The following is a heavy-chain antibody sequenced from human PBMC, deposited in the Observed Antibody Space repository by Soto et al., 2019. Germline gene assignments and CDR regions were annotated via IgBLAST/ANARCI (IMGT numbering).Heavy chain of an antibody. V-gene: IGHV3-15*01. CDR1: GFTFNNAW. D-gene: IGHD5-18*01. Sequence: GGSLRLSYTASGFTFNNAWMSWVRQTPGKGLEWVGRIKSNADGGTANYAAAVEGRFTISRDDSKNTLFLEMNSLRTEDTAVYYCNIGGYKKRFDPWGQGTLVTV. CDR3: NIGGYKKRFDP. J-gene: IGHJ5*02. CDR2: IKSNADGGTA.